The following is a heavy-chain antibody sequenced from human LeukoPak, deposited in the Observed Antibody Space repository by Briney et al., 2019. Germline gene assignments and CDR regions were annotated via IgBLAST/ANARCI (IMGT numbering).Heavy chain of an antibody. CDR2: ITSAGNFI. J-gene: IGHJ4*02. Sequence: PGGSLRLSCAASGFTFSTYTMIWVRQAPGKGLEWLSSITSAGNFIYYADSLMGRFTLSRDNAKNSLYLQMNRLRAEDTAMYYCARDLWDHWGQGTRVTVSS. CDR1: GFTFSTYT. CDR3: ARDLWDH. V-gene: IGHV3-21*01.